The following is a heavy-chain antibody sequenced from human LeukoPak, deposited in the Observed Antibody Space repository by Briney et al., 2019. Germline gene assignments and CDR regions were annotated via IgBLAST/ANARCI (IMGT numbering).Heavy chain of an antibody. V-gene: IGHV4-59*05. Sequence: SETLSLTCTVSGGSISSYYWSWIRQPPGKGLEWIGSIYYSGSTYYNPSLKSRVTISVDTSKNQFSLKLSSVTAADTAVYYCARHLAARTIGPWGQGTLVTVSS. CDR3: ARHLAARTIGP. CDR2: IYYSGST. CDR1: GGSISSYY. J-gene: IGHJ5*02.